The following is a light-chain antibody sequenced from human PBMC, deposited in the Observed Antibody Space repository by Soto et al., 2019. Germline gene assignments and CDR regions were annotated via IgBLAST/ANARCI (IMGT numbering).Light chain of an antibody. J-gene: IGKJ4*01. CDR1: QSISNW. V-gene: IGKV1-5*03. CDR2: KAS. Sequence: DIQMTQSPSTLSASVGDRVTITCRASQSISNWLAWYQQKPGKAPNLLIYKASSLESGVPSRFSGSGSGTEFNLTISSLQPDDFATYYCHQYNTYPLIFGGGTKVEIK. CDR3: HQYNTYPLI.